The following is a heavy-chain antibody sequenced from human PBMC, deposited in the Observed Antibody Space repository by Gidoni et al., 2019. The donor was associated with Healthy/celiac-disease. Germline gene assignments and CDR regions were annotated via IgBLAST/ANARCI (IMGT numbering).Heavy chain of an antibody. CDR2: IYHSGST. D-gene: IGHD1-26*01. CDR3: ARLAGRWGQWELLLGPVDY. Sequence: QVQLQESGPGLVKPSETLSLTCAVSGYSISSGYYWGWIRQPPGKGLEWIGSIYHSGSTYYNPSLKSRVTISVDTSKNQFSLKLSSVTAADTAVYYCARLAGRWGQWELLLGPVDYWGQGTLVTVSS. J-gene: IGHJ4*02. V-gene: IGHV4-38-2*01. CDR1: GYSISSGYY.